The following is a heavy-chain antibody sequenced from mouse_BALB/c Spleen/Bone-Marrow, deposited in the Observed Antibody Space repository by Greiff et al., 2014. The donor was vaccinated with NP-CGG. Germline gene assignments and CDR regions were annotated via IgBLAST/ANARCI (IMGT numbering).Heavy chain of an antibody. CDR2: SRNRAIHYTT. V-gene: IGHV7-1*02. J-gene: IGHJ3*01. CDR1: GFTFSDFY. Sequence: EVMMVESGGGLVQPGDSLRLSCATSGFTFSDFYMEWVRQPPGKRLEWIAASRNRAIHYTTEYSASVKGRFIVSRDTSQSILYLQMNALRAEDTAIYYCARDVGYGNYFVYWGQGTLVTVSA. CDR3: ARDVGYGNYFVY. D-gene: IGHD2-10*02.